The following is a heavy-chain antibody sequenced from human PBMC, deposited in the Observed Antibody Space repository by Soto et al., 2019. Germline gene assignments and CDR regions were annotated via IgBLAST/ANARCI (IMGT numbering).Heavy chain of an antibody. D-gene: IGHD5-12*01. J-gene: IGHJ4*01. CDR2: IKNYTQGVAT. V-gene: IGHV3-15*01. CDR3: TGGDIAGDFEF. CDR1: GFNLSNAW. Sequence: EVQLPESGGGLVKPGGSLRLSCVASGFNLSNAWMNWVRQTPEKGLEWVGRIKNYTQGVATQYPASVKDRFIISRDDSKNTVYLQMSSLKIEDTDVYYCTGGDIAGDFEFWGHGTLVTVSS.